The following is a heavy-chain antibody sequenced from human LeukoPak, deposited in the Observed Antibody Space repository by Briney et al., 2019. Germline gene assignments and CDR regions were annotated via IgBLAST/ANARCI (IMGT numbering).Heavy chain of an antibody. CDR1: GFTFSSYA. V-gene: IGHV3-23*01. D-gene: IGHD6-13*01. J-gene: IGHJ4*02. CDR2: ISGSGGST. Sequence: SGGSLRLSCAASGFTFSSYAMSWVRQAPGKGLEWVSAISGSGGSTYYADSVKGRLTISRDNSKNTLYLQMNSLRAEDTAVYYCAKYSLIAAARDNFDYWGQGTLVTVSS. CDR3: AKYSLIAAARDNFDY.